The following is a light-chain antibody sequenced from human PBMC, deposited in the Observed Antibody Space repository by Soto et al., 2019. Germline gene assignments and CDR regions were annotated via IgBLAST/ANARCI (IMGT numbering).Light chain of an antibody. CDR1: QSVSSN. CDR2: GAS. V-gene: IGKV3-15*01. Sequence: SQSVSSNLAWYQQKPGQAPRLLIYGASRRATGIPARFSGSGSGTEFTLTISSLQSEDFAVYYCQQYNNWPPWTFGQGTKVDIK. J-gene: IGKJ1*01. CDR3: QQYNNWPPWT.